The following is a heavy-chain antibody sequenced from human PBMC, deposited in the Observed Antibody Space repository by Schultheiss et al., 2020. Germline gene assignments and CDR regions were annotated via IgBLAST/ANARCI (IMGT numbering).Heavy chain of an antibody. CDR3: ARLSVLMVYDDPLSSGWYGDAFDI. CDR2: IYYSGST. D-gene: IGHD2-8*01. CDR1: GGSIRSSNYY. Sequence: SETLSLTCTVSGGSIRSSNYYWGWIRQPPGKGLEWIGSIYYSGSTYYNPSLKSRVTISVDTSKNQFSLKLSSVTAADTAVYYCARLSVLMVYDDPLSSGWYGDAFDIWGQGTMVTVSS. V-gene: IGHV4-39*01. J-gene: IGHJ3*02.